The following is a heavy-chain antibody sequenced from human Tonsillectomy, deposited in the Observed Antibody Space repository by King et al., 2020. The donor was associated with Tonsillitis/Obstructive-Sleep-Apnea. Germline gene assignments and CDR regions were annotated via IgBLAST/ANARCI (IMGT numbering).Heavy chain of an antibody. CDR3: ARVLGYCSSTTCYGAFDI. V-gene: IGHV1-69*01. J-gene: IGHJ3*02. CDR1: GGTFSSYA. D-gene: IGHD2-2*01. CDR2: IIPIFGTA. Sequence: QLVQSGAEVKKPGSSVKVSCKASGGTFSSYAISWGRQAPGQWLEWMGGIIPIFGTANYAQKFRGRVTITADESTSTGYMELSSLRSEDTAVYYCARVLGYCSSTTCYGAFDIWGQGTMVTVSS.